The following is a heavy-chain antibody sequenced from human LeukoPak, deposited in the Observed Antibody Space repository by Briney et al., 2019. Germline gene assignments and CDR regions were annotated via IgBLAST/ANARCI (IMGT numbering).Heavy chain of an antibody. CDR3: ARDATTELGTVYMDV. V-gene: IGHV3-48*01. CDR1: GFTFSSYS. J-gene: IGHJ6*03. D-gene: IGHD4-17*01. Sequence: PGRSLRLSCAASGFTFSSYSMDWVRQAPGKGLEWVSYISSSSSPIYYADSVKGRFAISRDNAKNSLYLQMNSLRVEDTAVYYCARDATTELGTVYMDVWGKGTTVTISS. CDR2: ISSSSSPI.